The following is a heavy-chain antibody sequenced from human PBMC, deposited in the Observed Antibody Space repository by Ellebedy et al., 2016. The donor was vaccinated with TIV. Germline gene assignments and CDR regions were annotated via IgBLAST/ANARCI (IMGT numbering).Heavy chain of an antibody. CDR1: GYTFTTYG. J-gene: IGHJ5*02. V-gene: IGHV1-18*04. Sequence: AASVKVSCKASGYTFTTYGIAWVRQAPGQGLEWMGWISTYNGDRNYAQKLQGRVTMTTDTSTSTAYMELRSLRPDDTAVYYCAKGSNEGGWLDPWGQGTLVTVSS. D-gene: IGHD2-8*01. CDR3: AKGSNEGGWLDP. CDR2: ISTYNGDR.